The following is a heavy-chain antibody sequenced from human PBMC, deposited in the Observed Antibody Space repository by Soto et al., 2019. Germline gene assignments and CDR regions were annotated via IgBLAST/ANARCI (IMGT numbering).Heavy chain of an antibody. Sequence: QVQLVESGGGVVQPGRSLRLSCAASGFTFSSYAMHWVRQAPGKGLEWVAVISYDGSNKYYADSVKGRFTISRDNSKNTLYLQMNSLRAEDTAVYYCARDMVTPAYGMDVWGQGTTVTVSS. D-gene: IGHD5-18*01. CDR3: ARDMVTPAYGMDV. CDR1: GFTFSSYA. V-gene: IGHV3-30-3*01. CDR2: ISYDGSNK. J-gene: IGHJ6*02.